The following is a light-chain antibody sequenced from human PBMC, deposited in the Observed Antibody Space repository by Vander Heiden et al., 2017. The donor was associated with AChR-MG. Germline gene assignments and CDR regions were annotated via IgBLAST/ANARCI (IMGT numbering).Light chain of an antibody. CDR1: QSLSGC. CDR3: QRRSNWPPIT. J-gene: IGKJ5*01. Sequence: EYVLTQYPATLSLSPGERATLSCSGRQSLSGCFSWYRQQPGQAPRLLIHDAANRTTGIPARFRGSGSGTDFTLTISSLGPEDFAVDVCQRRSNWPPITFGQGTRLEIK. V-gene: IGKV3-11*01. CDR2: DAA.